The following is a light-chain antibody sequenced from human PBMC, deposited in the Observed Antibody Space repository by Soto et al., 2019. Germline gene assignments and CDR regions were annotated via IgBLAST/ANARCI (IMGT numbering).Light chain of an antibody. CDR1: SSNIGEGYD. J-gene: IGLJ3*02. CDR3: QSYDSSLSAWV. CDR2: VNN. V-gene: IGLV1-40*01. Sequence: QSFLTQPPSVSGAPGQRLTIACTGSSSNIGEGYDVHWYQQLPRTAPKLLIFVNNNRPSGVPDRFSGSKSGTSASLAITGLQAADEADYYCQSYDSSLSAWVFVGGTKVTVL.